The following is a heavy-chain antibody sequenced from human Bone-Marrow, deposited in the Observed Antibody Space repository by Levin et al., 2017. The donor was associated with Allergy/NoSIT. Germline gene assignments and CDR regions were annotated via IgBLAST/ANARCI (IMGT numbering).Heavy chain of an antibody. CDR2: IYYSGST. J-gene: IGHJ3*02. CDR1: GGSISSSSYY. Sequence: PSETLSLTCTVSGGSISSSSYYWGWIRQPPGKGLEWIGSIYYSGSTYYNPSLKSRVTISVDTSKNQFSLKLSSVTAADTAVYYCAGYLAPDDYYDSSGYYGPSRGAFDIWGQGTMVTVSS. CDR3: AGYLAPDDYYDSSGYYGPSRGAFDI. D-gene: IGHD3-22*01. V-gene: IGHV4-39*01.